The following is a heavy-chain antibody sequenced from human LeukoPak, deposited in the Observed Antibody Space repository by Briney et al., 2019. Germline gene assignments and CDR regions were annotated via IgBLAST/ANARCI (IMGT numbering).Heavy chain of an antibody. CDR2: INPNSGGT. V-gene: IGHV1-2*02. CDR3: ARSAGHCSSGVCFTDYYMDV. CDR1: GYTFTGYY. D-gene: IGHD2-8*01. J-gene: IGHJ6*03. Sequence: ASVKVSCKASGYTFTGYYMHWVRQAPGQGLEWMGWINPNSGGTNYAQKLQGRVTMTRDTSVSTAYMDLSSVTADDTAVYFCARSAGHCSSGVCFTDYYMDVWGRGTMVTVSS.